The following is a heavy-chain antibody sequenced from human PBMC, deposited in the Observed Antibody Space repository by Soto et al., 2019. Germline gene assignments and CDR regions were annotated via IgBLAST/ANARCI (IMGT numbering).Heavy chain of an antibody. J-gene: IGHJ6*02. CDR2: ISYDGSNK. Sequence: ESVAGVVQPGRSLRLSCAASGFTFSSYAMHWVRQAPGKGLEWVAVISYDGSNKYYADSVKGRFTISRDNSKNTLYLQMNSLRAEDTAVYYCARDGYDFWSGYYVYYYYYGMDVWGQGTTVTVSS. V-gene: IGHV3-30-3*01. CDR1: GFTFSSYA. D-gene: IGHD3-3*01. CDR3: ARDGYDFWSGYYVYYYYYGMDV.